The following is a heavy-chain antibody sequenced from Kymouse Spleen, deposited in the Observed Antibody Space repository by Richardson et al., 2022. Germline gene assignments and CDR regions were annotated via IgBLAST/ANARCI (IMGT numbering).Heavy chain of an antibody. J-gene: IGHJ6*02. V-gene: IGHV4-39*01. CDR2: IYYSGST. D-gene: IGHD3-10*01. CDR1: GGSISSSSYY. Sequence: QLQLQESGPGLVKPSETLSLTCTVSGGSISSSSYYWGWIRQPPGKGLEWIGSIYYSGSTYYNPSLKSRVTISVDTSKNQFSLKLSSVTAADTAVYYCARRITMVRGVIPYYYYYGMDVWGQGTTVTVSS. CDR3: ARRITMVRGVIPYYYYYGMDV.